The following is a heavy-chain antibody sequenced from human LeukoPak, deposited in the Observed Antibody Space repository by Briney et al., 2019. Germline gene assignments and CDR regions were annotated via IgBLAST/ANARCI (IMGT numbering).Heavy chain of an antibody. D-gene: IGHD3-16*01. Sequence: GGSLRLSCAASGFTFSSYAMSWVRQAPGKGLEWVSAISGSGGSTYYADSVKGRFTISRDSSKNTLYLQMNSLRAEDTAVYYCAPRGGNLLNLVDYWGQGTLVTVSS. V-gene: IGHV3-23*01. CDR2: ISGSGGST. CDR1: GFTFSSYA. CDR3: APRGGNLLNLVDY. J-gene: IGHJ4*02.